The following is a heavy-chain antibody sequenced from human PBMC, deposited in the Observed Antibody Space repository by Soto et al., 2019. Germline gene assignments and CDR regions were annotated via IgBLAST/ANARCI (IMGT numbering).Heavy chain of an antibody. D-gene: IGHD2-2*01. J-gene: IGHJ4*02. Sequence: QVQLVESGGGVVQPGRSLRVSCAASGFIFSNYAMHWVRQGPGKGLEWVAVIWYDGSTIYYADSVKGRFTISRDNYKNTLYLQMSSLTAEDTAIYYCARDGIASSTSFCFDSWGQGTRVTVSS. CDR3: ARDGIASSTSFCFDS. CDR2: IWYDGSTI. V-gene: IGHV3-33*01. CDR1: GFIFSNYA.